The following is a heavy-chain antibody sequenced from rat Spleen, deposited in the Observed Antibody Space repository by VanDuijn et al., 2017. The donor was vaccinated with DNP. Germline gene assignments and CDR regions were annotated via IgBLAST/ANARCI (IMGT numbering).Heavy chain of an antibody. V-gene: IGHV5-7*01. J-gene: IGHJ2*01. Sequence: EVQLVESGGGLAQPGRSLKLSCATSGLTFSDYNMAWVRQAPKKGLEWVATSSYEGSRTYYPDTVKGRFTISRDNAKNTQHLQMDSLRSEDTATYYCARLYGYNYGDYFDYWGQGVMVTVSS. CDR3: ARLYGYNYGDYFDY. CDR2: SSYEGSRT. D-gene: IGHD1-4*01. CDR1: GLTFSDYN.